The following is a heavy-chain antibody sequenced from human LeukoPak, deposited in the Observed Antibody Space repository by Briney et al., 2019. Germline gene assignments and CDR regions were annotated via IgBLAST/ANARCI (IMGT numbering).Heavy chain of an antibody. CDR2: ISGSGGST. J-gene: IGHJ4*02. D-gene: IGHD1-26*01. CDR3: ANSGFGVGATIDY. V-gene: IGHV3-23*01. CDR1: GFTFSSYA. Sequence: GGSLRLSCAASGFTFSSYAMSWVRQAPGKGLEWVAAISGSGGSTYYADSVKGRFTISRENSKNTLYLQMNSLRAEETAVYYCANSGFGVGATIDYGGQGTLVTVSS.